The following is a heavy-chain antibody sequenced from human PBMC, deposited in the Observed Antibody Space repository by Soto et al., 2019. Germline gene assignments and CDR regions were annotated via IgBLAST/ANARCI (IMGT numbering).Heavy chain of an antibody. V-gene: IGHV3-23*01. Sequence: SLRLSCEASGFTFSNYGMSWVRQAPGKGLEWVSGISANGGGKYYADSVKGRFSIFRDNSKNTLYLQMNSLRADDTAMYHCAKDLREAAGSSYLDYWGQGTLVTVSS. D-gene: IGHD6-13*01. CDR3: AKDLREAAGSSYLDY. CDR2: ISANGGGK. J-gene: IGHJ4*02. CDR1: GFTFSNYG.